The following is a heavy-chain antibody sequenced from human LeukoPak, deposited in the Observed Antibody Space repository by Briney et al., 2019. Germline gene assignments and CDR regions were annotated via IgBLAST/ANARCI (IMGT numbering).Heavy chain of an antibody. Sequence: PGGSLRLSCAASGITFSNYWTSWVRQAPGKGLEWVANINQDSSEKYYVDSVKGRFTISRDNAKNSLYLQLNTLRPEDTAVYYCVQGWRDNWGQGTLVTVSS. D-gene: IGHD2-15*01. CDR3: VQGWRDN. J-gene: IGHJ4*02. CDR2: INQDSSEK. CDR1: GITFSNYW. V-gene: IGHV3-7*01.